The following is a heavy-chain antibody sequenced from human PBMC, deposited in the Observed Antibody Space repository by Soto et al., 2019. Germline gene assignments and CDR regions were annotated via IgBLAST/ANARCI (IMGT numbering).Heavy chain of an antibody. CDR3: ASGDLRYFVWVIDY. V-gene: IGHV5-51*01. CDR2: IYPGDSDT. Sequence: PXEALKTSCKGCGYSFTSYWIGWVRQMPGKGMEWMGIIYPGDSDTRYSPSFHGQVTISADKSISTAYLQWSSLKAADTAMYYCASGDLRYFVWVIDYWGQGTLVTVSS. CDR1: GYSFTSYW. D-gene: IGHD3-9*01. J-gene: IGHJ4*02.